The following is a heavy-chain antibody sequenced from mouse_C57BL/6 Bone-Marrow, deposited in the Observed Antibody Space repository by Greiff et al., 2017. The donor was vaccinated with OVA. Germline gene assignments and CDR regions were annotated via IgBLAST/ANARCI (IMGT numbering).Heavy chain of an antibody. D-gene: IGHD2-2*01. CDR3: ARGVTTGYYAMDY. CDR2: IDPAYGNT. J-gene: IGHJ4*01. V-gene: IGHV14-3*01. Sequence: EVKLLESVAELVRPGASVKLSCTASGFNIKNTYMHWVKQRPEQGLAWIGRIDPAYGNTKYAPKFQGKATITADTSSNKAYLQLSSLTSEDTAIDYCARGVTTGYYAMDYWGQGTSVTVSS. CDR1: GFNIKNTY.